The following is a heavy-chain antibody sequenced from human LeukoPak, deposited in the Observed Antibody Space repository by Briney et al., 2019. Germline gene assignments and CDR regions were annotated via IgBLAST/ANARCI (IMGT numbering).Heavy chain of an antibody. D-gene: IGHD3-10*01. CDR3: ARASLMVRGVIFDY. CDR2: INAGNGNT. CDR1: GYTFTGYY. Sequence: ASVKVSCKASGYTFTGYYMHWVRQAPGQRLEWMGWINAGNGNTKYSQKFQGRVTITRDTSASTAYMELSSLRSEDTAVYYCARASLMVRGVIFDYWGQGTLVTVSS. J-gene: IGHJ4*02. V-gene: IGHV1-3*01.